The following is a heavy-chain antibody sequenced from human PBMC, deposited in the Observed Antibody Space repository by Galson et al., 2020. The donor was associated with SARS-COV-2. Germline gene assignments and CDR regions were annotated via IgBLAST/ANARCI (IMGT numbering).Heavy chain of an antibody. CDR3: ARVKEAVTPYDFGH. V-gene: IGHV4-4*07. Sequence: SETLSLTCTVSGGSISSNFWSWIRQPAGKGLEWIGRIYTTGTTNYNPSLTSRVTMSIDTSKNQFSLNLRSVTVADTAVYYCARVKEAVTPYDFGHWGQGTLVTVSS. D-gene: IGHD4-4*01. CDR1: GGSISSNF. CDR2: IYTTGTT. J-gene: IGHJ4*02.